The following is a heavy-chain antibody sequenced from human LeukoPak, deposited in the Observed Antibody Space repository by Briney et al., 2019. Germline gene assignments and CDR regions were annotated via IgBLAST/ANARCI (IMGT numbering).Heavy chain of an antibody. CDR1: AASISSDNYY. D-gene: IGHD2-21*01. V-gene: IGHV4-61*02. Sequence: SETLSLTCTVSAASISSDNYYWNWIRQPAGRGLEWIGRFYAGDTKYNPSLNNRASVSVDTSKNQFSLTLSSVTAADTATYYCARGVFMTSGRYFYYMDLWGTGTTVTVSS. CDR2: FYAGDT. J-gene: IGHJ6*03. CDR3: ARGVFMTSGRYFYYMDL.